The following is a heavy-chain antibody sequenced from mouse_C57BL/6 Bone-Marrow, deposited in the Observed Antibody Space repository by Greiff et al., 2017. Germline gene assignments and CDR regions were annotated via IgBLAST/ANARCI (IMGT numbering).Heavy chain of an antibody. CDR3: ARRGLGPYYAMDY. D-gene: IGHD4-1*01. CDR2: ISSGSSTI. CDR1: GFTFSDYG. J-gene: IGHJ4*01. V-gene: IGHV5-17*01. Sequence: EVMLVESGGGLVKPGGSLKLSCAASGFTFSDYGMHWVRQAPEKGLEWVAYISSGSSTIYYADTVKGRFTISRDNAKNTLFLQMTSLRSDDTALYYCARRGLGPYYAMDYWGQGTSATVSS.